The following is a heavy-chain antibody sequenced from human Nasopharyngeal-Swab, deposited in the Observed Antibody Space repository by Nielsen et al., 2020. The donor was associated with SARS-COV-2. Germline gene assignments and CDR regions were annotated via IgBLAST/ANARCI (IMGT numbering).Heavy chain of an antibody. Sequence: WIRQPPGQGVEWIGYISYSGSTSYNPSLKSRVTMSVDTSKNQFSLKLSSVTAADTAVYFCARGIMGASRSGIQHWGQGTLVTVSS. D-gene: IGHD1-26*01. J-gene: IGHJ1*01. CDR2: ISYSGST. CDR3: ARGIMGASRSGIQH. V-gene: IGHV4-59*01.